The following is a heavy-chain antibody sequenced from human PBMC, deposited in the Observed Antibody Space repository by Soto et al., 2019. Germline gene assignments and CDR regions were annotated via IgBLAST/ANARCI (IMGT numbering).Heavy chain of an antibody. CDR1: GFSLSTSGVG. V-gene: IGHV2-5*02. J-gene: IGHJ4*02. D-gene: IGHD3-10*01. CDR3: AHRAYFDSGKQFDY. Sequence: QITLKESGPTLVKPTQTLTLTCTFSGFSLSTSGVGVGWIRQPPGKALEWLAIIYWDDEKRYSPSLKTRLTAPKDTSKNQVVLTMTNVAPVDTATYYCAHRAYFDSGKQFDYGGQGTLVGVSS. CDR2: IYWDDEK.